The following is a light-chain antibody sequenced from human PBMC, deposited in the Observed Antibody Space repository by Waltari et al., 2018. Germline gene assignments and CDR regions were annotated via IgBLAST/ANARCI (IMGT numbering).Light chain of an antibody. J-gene: IGLJ1*01. CDR1: SLRSYY. CDR3: SSRDSGAHRHV. CDR2: GQN. V-gene: IGLV3-19*01. Sequence: SSELTQDPAVSVALGQTVRITCQVDSLRSYYATWYQQKAGQAPILVIYGQNNRPSGIPDRFSGSYSGRTASLTITGAQAEDEADYYCSSRDSGAHRHVFGTGTKVTVL.